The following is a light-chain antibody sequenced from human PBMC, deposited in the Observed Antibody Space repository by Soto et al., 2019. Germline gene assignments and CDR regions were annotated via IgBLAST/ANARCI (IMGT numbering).Light chain of an antibody. Sequence: SYELTQPPSVSVAPGQTATITCGGNNIRSKSVHWYQQKPGQAPVLVVYDDSDRPSGIPERFSGSNSGNTATLTISRVEAGDEADYFCQVLDGSDDPVVFGGGTQLTVL. CDR1: NIRSKS. V-gene: IGLV3-21*02. J-gene: IGLJ2*01. CDR2: DDS. CDR3: QVLDGSDDPVV.